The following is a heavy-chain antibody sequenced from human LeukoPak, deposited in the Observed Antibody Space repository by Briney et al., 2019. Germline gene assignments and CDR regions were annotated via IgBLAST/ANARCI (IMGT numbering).Heavy chain of an antibody. V-gene: IGHV4-39*01. Sequence: SETLSLTCTVSGGSISSSTYYWGPIRQPPGKGLEWIGTIYYSGSTYYDPSLKNRVTISVDTSKNQFSLKLSSVTATDTGVYYCARLGHSVTYYVDHYYFEYWGQGTLVTVSS. CDR3: ARLGHSVTYYVDHYYFEY. D-gene: IGHD1-26*01. CDR2: IYYSGST. J-gene: IGHJ4*02. CDR1: GGSISSSTYY.